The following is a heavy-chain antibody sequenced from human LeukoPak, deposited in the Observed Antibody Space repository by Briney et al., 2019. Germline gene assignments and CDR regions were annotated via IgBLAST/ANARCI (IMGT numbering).Heavy chain of an antibody. CDR3: AREYYDSSGRKHAFDI. J-gene: IGHJ3*02. D-gene: IGHD3-22*01. CDR2: IDPDSGGT. CDR1: GYTFIDYY. V-gene: IGHV1-2*02. Sequence: ASVKVSCKASGYTFIDYYMHWVRQAPGQGLEWMGGIDPDSGGTGYAQNFQGRVTMTTDTSISTAYMELSRLRSDDTAVYYCAREYYDSSGRKHAFDIWGQGTMVTVSS.